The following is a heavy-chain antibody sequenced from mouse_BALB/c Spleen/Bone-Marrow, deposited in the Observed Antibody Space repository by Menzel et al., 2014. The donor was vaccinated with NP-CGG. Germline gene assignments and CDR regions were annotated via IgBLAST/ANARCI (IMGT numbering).Heavy chain of an antibody. CDR1: GYTFTSYV. D-gene: IGHD2-4*01. J-gene: IGHJ3*01. Sequence: QLQQSGPELVKPGASVKMSCKASGYTFTSYVLHWVKQKPGQGLEWIGYINPYNDGTKSNEKFKGKATLTSDKSSSTAYMELSSLTSEDPAVYYCAREGGMITTGLPYWGQGTLVTVSA. V-gene: IGHV1-14*01. CDR3: AREGGMITTGLPY. CDR2: INPYNDGT.